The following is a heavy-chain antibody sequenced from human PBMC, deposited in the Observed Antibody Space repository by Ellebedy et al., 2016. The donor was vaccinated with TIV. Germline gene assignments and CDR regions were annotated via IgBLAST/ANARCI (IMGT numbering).Heavy chain of an antibody. Sequence: MPSETLSLTCTVSGGTISTYYWSWIRKRPGKGLEWIGFIYHSGSTNSNPSLKSRVTISLHTSKNQFSLRLNSVTAADTAVYFCARDFDPDRTGYGGFDIWGQGTVVTVSS. D-gene: IGHD3-9*01. CDR1: GGTISTYY. CDR2: IYHSGST. CDR3: ARDFDPDRTGYGGFDI. V-gene: IGHV4-59*01. J-gene: IGHJ3*02.